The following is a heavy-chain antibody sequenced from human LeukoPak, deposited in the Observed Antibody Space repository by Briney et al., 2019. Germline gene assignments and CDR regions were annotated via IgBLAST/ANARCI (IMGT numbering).Heavy chain of an antibody. CDR2: ISAYNGNT. V-gene: IGHV1-18*01. Sequence: ASAKVSCKASGYTFTSYGISWVRQAPGQGLEWMGWISAYNGNTNYAQKLQGRVTMTTDTSTSTAYMELRSLRSDDTAVYYCARDRGYYYGSGRTRYYFDYWGQGTLVTVSS. CDR1: GYTFTSYG. CDR3: ARDRGYYYGSGRTRYYFDY. J-gene: IGHJ4*02. D-gene: IGHD3-10*01.